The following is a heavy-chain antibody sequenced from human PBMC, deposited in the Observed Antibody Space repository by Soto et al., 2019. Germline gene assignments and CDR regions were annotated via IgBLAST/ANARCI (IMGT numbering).Heavy chain of an antibody. J-gene: IGHJ4*02. CDR3: AKVVYSSGWYDGPVDY. Sequence: SLRLSCAACGFTFGNYAMRCGRQAPGKGLEWVSGISWNSGSIGYADSVKGRFTISRDNAKNSLYLQMNSLRAEDTALYYCAKVVYSSGWYDGPVDYWGQGT. CDR1: GFTFGNYA. D-gene: IGHD6-19*01. V-gene: IGHV3-9*01. CDR2: ISWNSGSI.